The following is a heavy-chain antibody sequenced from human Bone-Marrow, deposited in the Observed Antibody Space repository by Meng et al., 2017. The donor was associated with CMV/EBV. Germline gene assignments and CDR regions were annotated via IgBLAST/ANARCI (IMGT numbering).Heavy chain of an antibody. V-gene: IGHV1-2*02. CDR2: IKPNSGGT. CDR1: GYY. D-gene: IGHD3-9*01. CDR3: AEEDNVFCYFGWLPGRPRFDY. J-gene: IGHJ4*02. Sequence: GYYMHSVRLAKGQGLQWLGWIKPNSGGTNYAKKFHGTVTMAWDTCISTASMDLCRLTSYHTIIYQCAEEDNVFCYFGWLPGRPRFDYWGQGTLVTVSS.